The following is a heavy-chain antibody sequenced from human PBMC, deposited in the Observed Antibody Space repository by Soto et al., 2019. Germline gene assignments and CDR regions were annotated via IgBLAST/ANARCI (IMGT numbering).Heavy chain of an antibody. CDR2: ISTYNGNR. Sequence: QVQLVQSGPEVKKPGASVKVSCEASGYTFTAYGISWVRQAPGQGLEWMGWISTYNGNRNYARRLQGRVTMTTDTSTSTANMELRNLTSDDTAVYYFARLDYGNDAQRTHFDHWGQGTLVTVSS. D-gene: IGHD1-1*01. CDR1: GYTFTAYG. V-gene: IGHV1-18*04. J-gene: IGHJ4*02. CDR3: ARLDYGNDAQRTHFDH.